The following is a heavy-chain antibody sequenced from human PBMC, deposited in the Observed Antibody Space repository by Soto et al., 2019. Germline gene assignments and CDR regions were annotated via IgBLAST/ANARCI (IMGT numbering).Heavy chain of an antibody. Sequence: SETLSLTCTVSGGSVSSGSYYWSWIRQPPGKGLEWIAYMSYSGTTNYNPSLKSRVTISVDTSKNQFSLRLSSVTAADTAVYYCARAANFDFWSDSQSGYYLDYWGQGTLVTVSS. V-gene: IGHV4-61*01. CDR3: ARAANFDFWSDSQSGYYLDY. CDR2: MSYSGTT. CDR1: GGSVSSGSYY. J-gene: IGHJ4*02. D-gene: IGHD3-3*01.